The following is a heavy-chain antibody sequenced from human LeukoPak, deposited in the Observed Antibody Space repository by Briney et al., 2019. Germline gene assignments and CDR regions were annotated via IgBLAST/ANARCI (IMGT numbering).Heavy chain of an antibody. D-gene: IGHD2-2*02. Sequence: GGSLRLPCAASGFTVSSNYMSWVRHAPGKGLEWVSIIYSGGRTYYADSVKGRFTISRDNSKDTLYLQMNSLRAEDTAVYYCARDQLGGYCSSTRCYTSFNSWGQGTLVTVSS. J-gene: IGHJ5*02. CDR3: ARDQLGGYCSSTRCYTSFNS. CDR2: IYSGGRT. CDR1: GFTVSSNY. V-gene: IGHV3-53*01.